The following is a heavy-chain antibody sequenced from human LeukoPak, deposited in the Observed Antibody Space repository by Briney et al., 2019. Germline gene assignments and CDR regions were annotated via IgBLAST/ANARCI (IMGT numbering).Heavy chain of an antibody. CDR2: ISWNSGSI. V-gene: IGHV3-9*01. CDR1: GFTFSSYA. CDR3: AKEAHPRGYNYEGYYFDY. J-gene: IGHJ4*02. Sequence: GGSLRLSCAASGFTFSSYAMSWVRQAPGKGLEWVSGISWNSGSIGYADSVKGRFTISRDNAKNSLYLQMNSLRAEDTALYYCAKEAHPRGYNYEGYYFDYWGQGTLVTVSS. D-gene: IGHD5-18*01.